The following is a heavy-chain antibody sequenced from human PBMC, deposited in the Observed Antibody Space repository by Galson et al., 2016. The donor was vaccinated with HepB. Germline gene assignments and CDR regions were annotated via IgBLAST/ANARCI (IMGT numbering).Heavy chain of an antibody. J-gene: IGHJ4*02. CDR1: GFSVNAHY. CDR3: ATRVITMIRGVVDY. Sequence: SLRLSCAASGFSVNAHYMNWVRQAPGKGLEWVSAFSGGNTKYADSVKGRFTISGDNSKNTVYLQMNSLRVEDTAVYYCATRVITMIRGVVDYWGQGTLVTVSS. CDR2: FSGGNT. D-gene: IGHD3-10*01. V-gene: IGHV3-53*01.